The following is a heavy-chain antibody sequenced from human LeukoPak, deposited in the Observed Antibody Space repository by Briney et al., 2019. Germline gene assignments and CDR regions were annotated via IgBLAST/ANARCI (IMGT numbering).Heavy chain of an antibody. CDR3: ARGRGYYDSSGYYYWFDP. J-gene: IGHJ5*02. Sequence: GASVKVSCKASGYAFTSYDINWVRQATGQGLEWMVWMNPNSGNTSYAQKFQGRVTMTRNTSISTAYMELSSLRSEDTAVYYCARGRGYYDSSGYYYWFDPWGQGTLVTVSS. CDR1: GYAFTSYD. V-gene: IGHV1-8*01. CDR2: MNPNSGNT. D-gene: IGHD3-22*01.